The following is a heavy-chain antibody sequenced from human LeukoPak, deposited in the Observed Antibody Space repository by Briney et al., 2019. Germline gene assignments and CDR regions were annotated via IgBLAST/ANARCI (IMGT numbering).Heavy chain of an antibody. CDR2: ISSSSSYI. J-gene: IGHJ4*02. CDR3: ARDTAMAFDY. Sequence: GGSLRLSCAASGFTFSSYSMNWVRQAPGKGLEWVSSISSSSSYIYYAESVKGRFTISRDNAKNSLYLQMNSLRAEDTAVYYCARDTAMAFDYWGQGTLVTVSS. V-gene: IGHV3-21*01. CDR1: GFTFSSYS. D-gene: IGHD5-18*01.